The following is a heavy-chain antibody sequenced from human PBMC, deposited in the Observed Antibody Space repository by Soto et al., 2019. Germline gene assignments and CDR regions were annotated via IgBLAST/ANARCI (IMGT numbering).Heavy chain of an antibody. CDR1: GFSFTSYT. Sequence: EVQLVESGGGLVKPGESLRVSCAASGFSFTSYTMNWVRQTPGKGLEWVASISAGGRSIYYADSLKGRSTVSRDNAKSSLYLQVNSLRVEDTAIYFCARSTPGNPFDIWGQGTMVTVSA. J-gene: IGHJ3*02. CDR2: ISAGGRSI. D-gene: IGHD3-10*01. CDR3: ARSTPGNPFDI. V-gene: IGHV3-21*06.